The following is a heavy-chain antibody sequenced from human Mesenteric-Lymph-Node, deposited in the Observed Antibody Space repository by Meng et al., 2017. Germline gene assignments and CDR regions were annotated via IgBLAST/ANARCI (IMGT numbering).Heavy chain of an antibody. CDR1: GGSISSYY. V-gene: IGHV4-59*01. CDR3: ARDVAAAVTKMGWFDP. CDR2: IYYSGST. Sequence: SETLSLTCTVSGGSISSYYWSWIRQPPGKGLEWIGYIYYSGSTNYNPSLKSRVTISVDTSKNQFSLKLSSVTAADTAVYYCARDVAAAVTKMGWFDPWGQGTLVTVSS. J-gene: IGHJ5*02. D-gene: IGHD6-13*01.